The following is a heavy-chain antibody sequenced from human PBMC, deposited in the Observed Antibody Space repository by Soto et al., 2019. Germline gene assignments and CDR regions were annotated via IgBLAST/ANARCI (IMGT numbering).Heavy chain of an antibody. CDR3: ARARSGNYPRPGYFDH. J-gene: IGHJ4*02. CDR2: MNTQTGNT. CDR1: CCTFTTSG. Sequence: AGVKVSCKDRCCTFTTSGLSLMRQDPGQWLEWMGWMNTQTGNTDYAQKFRGRVTMTRDTSTSTAYMELTNLRSDDTAAYHCARARSGNYPRPGYFDHWGQGILVTVSS. D-gene: IGHD1-7*01. V-gene: IGHV1-18*01.